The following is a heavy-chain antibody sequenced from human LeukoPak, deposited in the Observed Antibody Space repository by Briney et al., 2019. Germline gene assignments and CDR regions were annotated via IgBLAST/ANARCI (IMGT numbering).Heavy chain of an antibody. J-gene: IGHJ6*02. Sequence: GASVKVSCKASGYTFTSYDINWVRQATGQGLEWMGWINPNSGGTNYAQKFQGRVTMTRDTSISTAYMELSRLRSDDTAVYYCARDARDIVVVPAALYYYYGMDVWGQGTTVTVSS. V-gene: IGHV1-2*02. CDR1: GYTFTSYD. CDR2: INPNSGGT. D-gene: IGHD2-2*01. CDR3: ARDARDIVVVPAALYYYYGMDV.